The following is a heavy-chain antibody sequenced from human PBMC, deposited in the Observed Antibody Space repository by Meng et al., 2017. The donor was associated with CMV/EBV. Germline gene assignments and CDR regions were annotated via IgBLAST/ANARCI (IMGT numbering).Heavy chain of an antibody. V-gene: IGHV3-23*01. J-gene: IGHJ4*02. Sequence: ASGFTFNSNSMVGVRQAPGKGLEWVSTIVSTGVSTYYADSVKGRFTISRDNSKNTLYLQMTSLRAEDTAVYYCAKPRGSGLKYFFDFWGQGTLVTVSS. D-gene: IGHD6-19*01. CDR1: GFTFNSNS. CDR3: AKPRGSGLKYFFDF. CDR2: IVSTGVST.